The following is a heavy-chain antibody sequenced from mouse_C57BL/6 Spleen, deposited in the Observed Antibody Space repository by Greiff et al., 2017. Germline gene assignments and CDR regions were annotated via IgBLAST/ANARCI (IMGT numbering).Heavy chain of an antibody. CDR3: ARGPYYYGSSYYFDY. D-gene: IGHD1-1*01. CDR2: INYDGSST. CDR1: GFTFSDYY. V-gene: IGHV5-16*01. Sequence: EVKLVESEGGLVQPGSSMKLSCTASGFTFSDYYMAWVRQVPEKGLEWVANINYDGSSTYYLDSLKSRFIISRDNAKNILYLQMSSLKSEDTATYYCARGPYYYGSSYYFDYWGQGTTRTVSS. J-gene: IGHJ2*01.